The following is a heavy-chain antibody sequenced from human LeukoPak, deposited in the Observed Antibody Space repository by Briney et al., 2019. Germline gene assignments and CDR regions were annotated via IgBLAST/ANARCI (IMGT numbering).Heavy chain of an antibody. D-gene: IGHD6-19*01. CDR2: INPNSGGT. Sequence: ASVKVSCKASGYTFTGYYMHWVRQAPGQGLEWVGRINPNSGGTNYAQKFQGRVTMTRDTSISTAYMELSRLRSDDTAVYYCARSSGFIPFDYWGQGTLVTVSS. J-gene: IGHJ4*02. CDR1: GYTFTGYY. CDR3: ARSSGFIPFDY. V-gene: IGHV1-2*06.